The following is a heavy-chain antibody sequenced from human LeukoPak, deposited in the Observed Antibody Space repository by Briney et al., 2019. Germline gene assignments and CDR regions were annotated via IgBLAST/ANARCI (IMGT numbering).Heavy chain of an antibody. J-gene: IGHJ6*03. Sequence: ASVKVSCKVSGYTPTELSMHWVRQAPGKGLEWMGGFDPEDGETIYAQKFQGRVTMTEDTSTDTAYMELSSLRSEDTAVYYCATPHPIYAHYYGSGSINYYMDVWGKGTTVTVSS. CDR1: GYTPTELS. D-gene: IGHD3-10*01. CDR3: ATPHPIYAHYYGSGSINYYMDV. CDR2: FDPEDGET. V-gene: IGHV1-24*01.